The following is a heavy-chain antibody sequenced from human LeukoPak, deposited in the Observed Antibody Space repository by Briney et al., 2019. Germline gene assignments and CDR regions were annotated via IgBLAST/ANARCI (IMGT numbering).Heavy chain of an antibody. Sequence: ETLSLTCTVSGGSNNSYYWSWVRQAPGKGLEWVSGISGSGGSTYYADSVKGRFTISRDNSKNTLYLQMNSLRAGDTAVYYCAKCSGGTCYSSLDYWGQGTLVTVSS. V-gene: IGHV3-23*01. D-gene: IGHD2-15*01. CDR3: AKCSGGTCYSSLDY. J-gene: IGHJ4*02. CDR2: ISGSGGST. CDR1: GGSNNSYY.